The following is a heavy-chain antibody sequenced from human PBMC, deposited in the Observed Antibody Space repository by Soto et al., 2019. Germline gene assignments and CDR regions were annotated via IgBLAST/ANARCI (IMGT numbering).Heavy chain of an antibody. D-gene: IGHD2-2*01. V-gene: IGHV4-4*02. CDR1: GGSISSSNW. CDR2: IYHSGST. J-gene: IGHJ6*02. CDR3: ARDPFVVVPAASYYYYYGMDV. Sequence: SETLSLTCAVSGGSISSSNWWSWVRQPPGKGLEWIGEIYHSGSTNYNPSHKSRVTISVDKSKNQFSLKLSSVTAADTAVYYCARDPFVVVPAASYYYYYGMDVWGQGTTVTVSS.